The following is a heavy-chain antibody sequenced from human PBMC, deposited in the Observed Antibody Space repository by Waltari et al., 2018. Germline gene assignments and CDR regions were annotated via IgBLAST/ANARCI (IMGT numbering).Heavy chain of an antibody. CDR1: GFTFSSHA. CDR3: ARDYYFDTSGYLDS. D-gene: IGHD3-22*01. V-gene: IGHV3-30*10. CDR2: SAFDGGDK. J-gene: IGHJ4*02. Sequence: QVQLVESGGGVVQPGRSLRLPCAASGFTFSSHAMHWVRQAPGKGLEWVALSAFDGGDKHYTDSVKGRFTISRDTSKNMLYLQMSSLRAEDTAVYYCARDYYFDTSGYLDSWGQGTLVTVSS.